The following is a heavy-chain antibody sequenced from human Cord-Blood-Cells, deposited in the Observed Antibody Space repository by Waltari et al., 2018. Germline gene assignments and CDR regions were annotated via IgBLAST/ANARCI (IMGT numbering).Heavy chain of an antibody. J-gene: IGHJ3*02. Sequence: QLQLQESGPGLVKPSETLSLTCTVSGGSISSSSYYWGWIRQPPGKGLEWIGSIYYSGSTYSNPSLKSRVTISVDTSKNQFSLRLGSVTAADTAVYYCARPHSSSDAFDIWGQGTMVTVSS. CDR2: IYYSGST. CDR1: GGSISSSSYY. CDR3: ARPHSSSDAFDI. V-gene: IGHV4-39*01. D-gene: IGHD6-6*01.